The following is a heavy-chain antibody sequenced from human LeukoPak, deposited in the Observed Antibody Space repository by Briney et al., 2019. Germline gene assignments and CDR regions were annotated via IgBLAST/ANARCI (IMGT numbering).Heavy chain of an antibody. CDR3: ASHYCSAGSCYFDG. D-gene: IGHD2-8*02. J-gene: IGHJ4*02. CDR1: GFSISYNY. Sequence: GGSLRLSCVVSGFSISYNYMSWVRQAPGKGLEWVSLIYSAGDSYYADSVKGRFIISKDNSKNTVYLQMNRLRPEDTAVYYCASHYCSAGSCYFDGWGQGTLVAVSS. V-gene: IGHV3-53*01. CDR2: IYSAGDS.